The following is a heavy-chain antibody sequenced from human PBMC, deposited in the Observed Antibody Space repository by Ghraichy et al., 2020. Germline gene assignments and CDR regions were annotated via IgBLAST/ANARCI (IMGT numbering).Heavy chain of an antibody. V-gene: IGHV4-4*07. J-gene: IGHJ6*02. D-gene: IGHD5-18*01. CDR2: IYTSGST. Sequence: GSLRLSCTVSGGSISSYYWSWIRQPAGKGLEWIGRIYTSGSTNYNPSLKSRVTMSVDTSKNQFSLKLSSVTAADTAVYYCARVRGYNYGGWNYGIDVWGQGTTVTVSS. CDR3: ARVRGYNYGGWNYGIDV. CDR1: GGSISSYY.